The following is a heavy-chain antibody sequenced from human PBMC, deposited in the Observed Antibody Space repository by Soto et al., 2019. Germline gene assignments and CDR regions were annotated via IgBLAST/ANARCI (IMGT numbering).Heavy chain of an antibody. V-gene: IGHV1-8*01. Sequence: APVKVSCRASGYTFTNYASNWVRQATGQGLEWMGWMNPGSGNTGYAHKFQGRVTITRNISIGTAYMELSRLGSDDTAIYYCARMEASGSLNWFDPWGQGTLVTVSS. D-gene: IGHD3-10*01. J-gene: IGHJ5*02. CDR3: ARMEASGSLNWFDP. CDR2: MNPGSGNT. CDR1: GYTFTNYA.